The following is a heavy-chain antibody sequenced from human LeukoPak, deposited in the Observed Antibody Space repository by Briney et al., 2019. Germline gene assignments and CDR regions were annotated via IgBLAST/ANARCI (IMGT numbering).Heavy chain of an antibody. V-gene: IGHV3-23*01. J-gene: IGHJ4*02. Sequence: GALRLSCAASAFTFRPYAMIWVRQAPGKGLEWVSTVSGSGGSTYYADSVKGRFTISRDNSNNTLYLQMNSLRAEDTAVYYCAKGAASRGYTYVANWGQGTLVTLSS. CDR1: AFTFRPYA. D-gene: IGHD5-18*01. CDR2: VSGSGGST. CDR3: AKGAASRGYTYVAN.